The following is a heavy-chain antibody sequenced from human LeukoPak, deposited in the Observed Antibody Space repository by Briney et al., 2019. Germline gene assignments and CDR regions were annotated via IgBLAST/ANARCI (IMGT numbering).Heavy chain of an antibody. Sequence: SETLSLTCTVSGVSIGTTNYYREWIRQPPGKGLEWIAAMFYDGRTFYNPSLKGRATISVDTSKNHFSLRLRSVTAADTAVYYCARRIAVAYDSFDTWGQGTVVTVSS. J-gene: IGHJ3*02. CDR3: ARRIAVAYDSFDT. D-gene: IGHD6-19*01. CDR2: MFYDGRT. CDR1: GVSIGTTNYY. V-gene: IGHV4-39*02.